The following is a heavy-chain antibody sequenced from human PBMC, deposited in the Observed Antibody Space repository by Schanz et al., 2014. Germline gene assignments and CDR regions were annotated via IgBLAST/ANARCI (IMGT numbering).Heavy chain of an antibody. J-gene: IGHJ4*02. Sequence: EVQLVESGGGLVQPGGSLRLSCAASGFTFSGYAMTWVRQAPGKGLEWVSAISASGGSTYYADSVKGRFTISSDNSKNALYLQMNSLRAEDTAVYYCAKNFGSGSYGSPFDYWGQGTLVTVSS. CDR2: ISASGGST. CDR1: GFTFSGYA. D-gene: IGHD3-10*01. V-gene: IGHV3-23*04. CDR3: AKNFGSGSYGSPFDY.